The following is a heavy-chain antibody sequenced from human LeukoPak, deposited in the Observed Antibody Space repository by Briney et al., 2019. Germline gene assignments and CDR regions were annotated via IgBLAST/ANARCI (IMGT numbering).Heavy chain of an antibody. CDR3: ARGGGLGDYSASKLRYYYYYMDV. CDR1: GYTFTSYD. CDR2: MNPNSGNT. J-gene: IGHJ6*03. Sequence: ASVKVSFKASGYTFTSYDINWVRQATGQGLEWMGWMNPNSGNTGYAQKFQGRVTMTRNTSISTAYMELSSLRSEDTAVYYCARGGGLGDYSASKLRYYYYYMDVWGKGTKVTVSS. V-gene: IGHV1-8*01. D-gene: IGHD4-11*01.